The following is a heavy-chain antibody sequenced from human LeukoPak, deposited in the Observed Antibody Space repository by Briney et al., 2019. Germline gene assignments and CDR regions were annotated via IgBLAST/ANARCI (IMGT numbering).Heavy chain of an antibody. CDR1: GGSISSYY. CDR2: IYHAGST. CDR3: ARGGYSGYDFWFDP. D-gene: IGHD5-12*01. V-gene: IGHV4-59*12. Sequence: SETLSLTCTVSGGSISSYYWSWIRQAPGKGLEWIGYIYHAGSTYYNPSLKSRVTLSVDRSKNQFSLKLRSVTAADTAVYYCARGGYSGYDFWFDPWGQGTLVTVSS. J-gene: IGHJ5*02.